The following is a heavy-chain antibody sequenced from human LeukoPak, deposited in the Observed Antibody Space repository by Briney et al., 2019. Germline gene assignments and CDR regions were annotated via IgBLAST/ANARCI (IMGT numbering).Heavy chain of an antibody. V-gene: IGHV4-39*07. CDR3: ARGGYGYSYGYSFDY. J-gene: IGHJ4*02. Sequence: SETLSLTCTVSGGSISSSSYYWGWIRQPPGKGLEWIGSIYYSGSTYYNPSLKSRVTISVDTSKNQFSLKLSSVIAADTAVYYCARGGYGYSYGYSFDYWGQGTLVTVSS. D-gene: IGHD5-18*01. CDR2: IYYSGST. CDR1: GGSISSSSYY.